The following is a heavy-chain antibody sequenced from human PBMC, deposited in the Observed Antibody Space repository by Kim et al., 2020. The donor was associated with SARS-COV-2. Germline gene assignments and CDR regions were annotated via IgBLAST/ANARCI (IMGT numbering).Heavy chain of an antibody. J-gene: IGHJ4*02. CDR3: VKGGYNYAFK. V-gene: IGHV3-23*01. CDR2: SI. D-gene: IGHD5-18*01. Sequence: SIFYADSVRGRFPISRDNSRNTLYIHMNGLRAEDTAVYFCVKGGYNYAFKWGQGTLVTVSS.